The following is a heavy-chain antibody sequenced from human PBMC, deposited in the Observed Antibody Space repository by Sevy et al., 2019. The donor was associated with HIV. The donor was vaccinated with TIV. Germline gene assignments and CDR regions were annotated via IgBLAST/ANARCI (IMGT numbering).Heavy chain of an antibody. CDR2: INPSGGST. CDR3: ARAGSKGLSYYDSSGYAALDAFDI. D-gene: IGHD3-22*01. Sequence: ASVKVSCKASGYTFTSYYMHWVRQAPGQGLEWMGIINPSGGSTSYAQKFQGRVTMTRDTSTSTVYMELSSLRSEDTAVYYCARAGSKGLSYYDSSGYAALDAFDIWGQGTMVTVSS. J-gene: IGHJ3*02. CDR1: GYTFTSYY. V-gene: IGHV1-46*03.